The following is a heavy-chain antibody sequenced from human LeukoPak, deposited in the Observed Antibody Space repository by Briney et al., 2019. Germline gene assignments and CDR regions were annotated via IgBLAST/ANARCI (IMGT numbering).Heavy chain of an antibody. V-gene: IGHV1-46*01. CDR2: INPSGGST. J-gene: IGHJ4*02. Sequence: ASVKVSCKASGYTFTSYYMHWVRQAPGQGLGWMGIINPSGGSTSYAQKFQGRVTMTRDTSTRTVYMELSSLRSEDTAVYYCARARVDDWTYVITDYWGQGTLVTVSS. CDR1: GYTFTSYY. D-gene: IGHD1-7*01. CDR3: ARARVDDWTYVITDY.